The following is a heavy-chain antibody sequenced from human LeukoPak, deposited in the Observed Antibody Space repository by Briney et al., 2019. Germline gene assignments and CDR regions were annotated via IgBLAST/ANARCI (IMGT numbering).Heavy chain of an antibody. CDR2: IYYSGST. V-gene: IGHV4-39*01. CDR3: ARYGEANYDFNY. CDR1: GGSISSSSYY. D-gene: IGHD3-3*01. Sequence: SETLPLTCTVSGGSISSSSYYWGWIRQPPGTGLEWIGSIYYSGSTYYNPSLKSRVTISVDTSKNQFSLKLSSVTAADTAVYYCARYGEANYDFNYWGQGTLVTVSS. J-gene: IGHJ4*02.